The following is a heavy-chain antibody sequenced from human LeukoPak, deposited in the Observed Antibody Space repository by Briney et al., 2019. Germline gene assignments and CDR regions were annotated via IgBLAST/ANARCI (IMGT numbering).Heavy chain of an antibody. V-gene: IGHV4-59*12. CDR3: ARRAGYCSGGSCYSAWYFDL. Sequence: SETLSLTCTVSGGSISSYYWSWIRQPPGKGLEWIGYIYYSGSTNYNPSLKSRVTISVDRSKNQFSLKLSSVTAADTAVYYCARRAGYCSGGSCYSAWYFDLWGRGTLVTVSS. CDR1: GGSISSYY. J-gene: IGHJ2*01. D-gene: IGHD2-15*01. CDR2: IYYSGST.